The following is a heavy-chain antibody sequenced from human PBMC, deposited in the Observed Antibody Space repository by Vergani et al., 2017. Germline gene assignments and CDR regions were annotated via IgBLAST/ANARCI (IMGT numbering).Heavy chain of an antibody. V-gene: IGHV3-23*01. D-gene: IGHD5-12*01. J-gene: IGHJ4*02. CDR2: VSGSSATP. Sequence: EVQLLESGGGLVQPGGSLRLSCEASGFSFPGYAMSWVRQAPGKGLEWVSIVSGSSATPYYADSVKGRFIIPRDNSKNPLHLQMNSLRADDTAVYYCTKGSRGYTGYFFDDWGQGTLATVSS. CDR3: TKGSRGYTGYFFDD. CDR1: GFSFPGYA.